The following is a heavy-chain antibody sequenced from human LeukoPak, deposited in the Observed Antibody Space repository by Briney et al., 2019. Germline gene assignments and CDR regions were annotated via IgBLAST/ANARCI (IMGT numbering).Heavy chain of an antibody. CDR2: IYYSGST. CDR3: ARQTGSGLFILP. J-gene: IGHJ4*02. D-gene: IGHD3/OR15-3a*01. V-gene: IGHV4-59*08. CDR1: GGSISSYY. Sequence: PSETLSLTCTVSGGSISSYYWSWIRQPPGKGLEWIGYIYYSGSTNYNPSLKSRVTISVDTSKNQFSLRLTSVTAADTAVYYCARQTGSGLFILPGGQGTLVTVSS.